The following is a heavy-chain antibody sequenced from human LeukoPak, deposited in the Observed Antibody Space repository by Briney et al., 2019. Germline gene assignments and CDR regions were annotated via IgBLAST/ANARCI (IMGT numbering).Heavy chain of an antibody. CDR1: GYTFTSYY. D-gene: IGHD5-12*01. CDR3: ARDRSGYDYVWTYYMDV. Sequence: ASVKVSCKASGYTFTSYYMHWVRQAPGQGLEWMGIINPSGGSTSYAQKFQGRVTMTRDASTSTVYMELSSLRSEDTAVYYCARDRSGYDYVWTYYMDVWGKGTTVTISS. J-gene: IGHJ6*03. CDR2: INPSGGST. V-gene: IGHV1-46*01.